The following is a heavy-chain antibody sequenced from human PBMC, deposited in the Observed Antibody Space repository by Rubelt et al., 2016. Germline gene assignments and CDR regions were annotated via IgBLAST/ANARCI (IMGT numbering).Heavy chain of an antibody. CDR1: GGSINSNDYY. CDR3: ASWTVYFDN. D-gene: IGHD3/OR15-3a*01. Sequence: QLQLQESGPGLVKPSETLSLTCTVSGGSINSNDYYWGWIRQPPGKGLEWIGTIHYSGSTYYNPSLKSRVTISVDTSTNQFSLKLSLVTAADTAWYYCASWTVYFDNWGQGTLVTVSS. J-gene: IGHJ4*02. V-gene: IGHV4-39*01. CDR2: IHYSGST.